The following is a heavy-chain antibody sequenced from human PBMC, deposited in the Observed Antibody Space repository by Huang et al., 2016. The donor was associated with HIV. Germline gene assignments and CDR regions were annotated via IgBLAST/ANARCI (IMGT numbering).Heavy chain of an antibody. D-gene: IGHD6-6*01. V-gene: IGHV5-51*01. J-gene: IGHJ4*02. CDR1: GYSFSSYW. CDR3: ARRFSSSSGYFDY. Sequence: VQLVQSGAEVKKPGESLKISCKGSGYSFSSYWIAWVRQMPGQGLEWVVICFPDDSDTTYSPSCEGQVTISADKSIGTAYLQWSSLKASDTAMYYCARRFSSSSGYFDYWGRGSLVTVSS. CDR2: CFPDDSDT.